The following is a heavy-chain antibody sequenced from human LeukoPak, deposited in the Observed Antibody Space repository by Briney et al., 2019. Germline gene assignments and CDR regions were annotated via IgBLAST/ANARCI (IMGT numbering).Heavy chain of an antibody. Sequence: ASVKVSCKASGYTFTGYYMHWVRQAPGQGLEWMGWINPNSGGTNYAQKFQGRVTMTGDTSISTAYMELSRLTSDDTAVYYCARDTSSTWYGGVDYWGQGTLVTVSS. CDR3: ARDTSSTWYGGVDY. CDR1: GYTFTGYY. V-gene: IGHV1-2*02. J-gene: IGHJ4*02. CDR2: INPNSGGT. D-gene: IGHD6-13*01.